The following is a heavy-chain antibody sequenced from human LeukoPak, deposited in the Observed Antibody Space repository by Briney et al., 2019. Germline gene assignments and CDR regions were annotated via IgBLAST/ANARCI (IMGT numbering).Heavy chain of an antibody. J-gene: IGHJ4*02. CDR1: GGSFSGYY. CDR3: ARGSGVVVVAAHFDY. D-gene: IGHD2-15*01. CDR2: INHSGST. V-gene: IGHV4-34*01. Sequence: SETLSLTCAVYGGSFSGYYWSWIRQPPGKGLEWIGEINHSGSTNYNPSLKSRVTISVDTSKNQFSLKLSSVTAADTAVYYCARGSGVVVVAAHFDYWGQGTLVTVSS.